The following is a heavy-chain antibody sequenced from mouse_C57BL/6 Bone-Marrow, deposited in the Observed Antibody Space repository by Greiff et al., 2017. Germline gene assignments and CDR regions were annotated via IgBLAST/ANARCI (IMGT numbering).Heavy chain of an antibody. CDR2: INPSSGYT. Sequence: VQLQQSGAELARPGASVKMSCKASGYTFTSYTMHWVQQRPGQGLEWIGYINPSSGYTKYNQKFKDKATLTADKSSSTAYMQLSSLTSEDSAVYYCASRGRGAWFAYWGQGTLVTVSA. V-gene: IGHV1-4*01. CDR3: ASRGRGAWFAY. J-gene: IGHJ3*01. CDR1: GYTFTSYT. D-gene: IGHD4-1*01.